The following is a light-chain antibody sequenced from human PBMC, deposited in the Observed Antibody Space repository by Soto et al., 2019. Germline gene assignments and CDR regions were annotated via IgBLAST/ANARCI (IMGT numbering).Light chain of an antibody. V-gene: IGLV1-51*01. J-gene: IGLJ3*02. Sequence: QSVLTQPPSVSAAPGQTVTISCSGSSSNIGNNYVSWYQQLPGTAPKVLIYDNNKRPSGIPDRFSGSKSGTSATLGITGLQTGDEADYYCGTWDDSLSTNWVFGGGTKLTVL. CDR3: GTWDDSLSTNWV. CDR1: SSNIGNNY. CDR2: DNN.